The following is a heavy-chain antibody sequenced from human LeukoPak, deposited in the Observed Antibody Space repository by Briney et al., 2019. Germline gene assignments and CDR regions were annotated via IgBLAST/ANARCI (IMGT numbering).Heavy chain of an antibody. D-gene: IGHD2-2*01. CDR1: DFNFITYA. J-gene: IGHJ4*02. CDR3: ARERYCSSTSCYEGGAFDY. CDR2: ISSSSTYI. Sequence: GGSLRLSCAASDFNFITYAMSWVRQAPGKGLEWVSSISSSSTYIFYADSVKGRFTISRDNAKNSLYLQMNSLRAEDTAVYYCARERYCSSTSCYEGGAFDYWGQGPLVTVSS. V-gene: IGHV3-21*01.